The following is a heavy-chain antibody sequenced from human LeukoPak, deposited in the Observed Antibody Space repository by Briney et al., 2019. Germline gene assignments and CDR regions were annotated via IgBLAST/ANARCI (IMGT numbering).Heavy chain of an antibody. CDR1: GYTVSSNY. D-gene: IGHD2/OR15-2a*01. V-gene: IGHV3-66*01. Sequence: GGSLRLSCAASGYTVSSNYMSWVRQAPGKGLEWVSVIYSGGSTYYADSVKGRFTISRDNSKNTLYLQMNSLRAEDTAVYYCARDASRLGAFDIWGQGTMVTVSS. CDR2: IYSGGST. CDR3: ARDASRLGAFDI. J-gene: IGHJ3*02.